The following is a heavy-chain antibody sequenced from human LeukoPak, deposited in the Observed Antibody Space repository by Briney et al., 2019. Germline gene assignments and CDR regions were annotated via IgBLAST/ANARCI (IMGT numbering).Heavy chain of an antibody. J-gene: IGHJ5*02. CDR2: TNHGGSV. Sequence: PSETLSLTCSVNGGSFSGYYWSWIRQSQGKGLEWIGETNHGGSVNYNPSLKSRVTISIETPKNQFSLNLTSVTAADTAVYYCARSTGRGPWGQGTLVIVSS. CDR3: ARSTGRGP. CDR1: GGSFSGYY. V-gene: IGHV4-34*01. D-gene: IGHD3-10*01.